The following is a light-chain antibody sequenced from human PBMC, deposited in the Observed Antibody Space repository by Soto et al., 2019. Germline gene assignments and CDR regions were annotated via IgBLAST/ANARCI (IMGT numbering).Light chain of an antibody. Sequence: IMLMPPPATLSLSPGEIATLSCRASQSVRSTLAWYQQKPGQAPRLLIYGASTRATGIPARFSGSGSGTEFTLTVGNLQSEDFALYYCQQYNNWPLTFGGGTKVDI. CDR3: QQYNNWPLT. V-gene: IGKV3-15*01. CDR1: QSVRST. J-gene: IGKJ4*01. CDR2: GAS.